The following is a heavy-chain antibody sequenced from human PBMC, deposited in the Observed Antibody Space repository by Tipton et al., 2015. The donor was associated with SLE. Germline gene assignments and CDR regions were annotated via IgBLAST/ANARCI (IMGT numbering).Heavy chain of an antibody. D-gene: IGHD3-22*01. Sequence: TLSLTCTVSGGSISSGRYYCSWIRQHPGKGLEWIGYIYYSGSTYYNPSLESRVTISVDTSKNQFSLKLSSVTAADTAVYYCARDSSGGYNWFDPWGQGTLVTVSS. CDR1: GGSISSGRYY. J-gene: IGHJ5*02. V-gene: IGHV4-31*03. CDR3: ARDSSGGYNWFDP. CDR2: IYYSGST.